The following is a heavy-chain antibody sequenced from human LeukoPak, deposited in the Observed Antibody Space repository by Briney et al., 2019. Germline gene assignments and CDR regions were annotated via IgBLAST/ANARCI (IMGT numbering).Heavy chain of an antibody. CDR2: ISGSGGST. D-gene: IGHD4-23*01. J-gene: IGHJ3*02. CDR1: PFTFSDYA. CDR3: AKDWSNYGGNSEAAFDI. Sequence: EGSLRLSCAASPFTFSDYAMTWVRQAPGKGLEWVSAISGSGGSTYYADSVKGRFTISRDNSKNTLYLQMNSLRAEDTAVYYCAKDWSNYGGNSEAAFDIWGQGTMVTVSS. V-gene: IGHV3-23*01.